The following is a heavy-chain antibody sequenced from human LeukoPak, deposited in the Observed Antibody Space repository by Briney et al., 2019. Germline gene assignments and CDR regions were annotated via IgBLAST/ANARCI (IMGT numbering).Heavy chain of an antibody. CDR2: ISSSGSTI. D-gene: IGHD2-8*01. J-gene: IGHJ6*03. CDR1: GFTFSDYY. CDR3: ARDSIVRGNIGNDMDV. Sequence: GGSLRLSCAASGFTFSDYYMSWIRQAPGKGLEWVSYISSSGSTIYYADSVKGRFTISRDNAKNSLYLQMNSLRAGDTAVYYCARDSIVRGNIGNDMDVWGKGTTVTVYS. V-gene: IGHV3-11*01.